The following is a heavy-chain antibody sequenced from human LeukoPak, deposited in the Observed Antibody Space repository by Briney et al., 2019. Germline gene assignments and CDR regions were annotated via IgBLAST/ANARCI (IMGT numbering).Heavy chain of an antibody. D-gene: IGHD2-2*01. CDR1: GFTFGDYA. CDR3: AKDIVSTSSNWFDP. CDR2: ISWNSGSI. V-gene: IGHV3-9*01. J-gene: IGHJ5*02. Sequence: GGSLRLSCAASGFTFGDYAMHWVRQAPGKGLEWVSGISWNSGSIGYADSVKGRFTISRDNAKSSLYLQMNSLRAEDTALYYCAKDIVSTSSNWFDPWGQGTLVTVSS.